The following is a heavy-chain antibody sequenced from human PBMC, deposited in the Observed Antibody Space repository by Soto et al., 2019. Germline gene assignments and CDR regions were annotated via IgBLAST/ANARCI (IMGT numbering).Heavy chain of an antibody. CDR3: ARWDFYYYYMDV. CDR2: ISSNGGST. Sequence: GGSLRLSCAASGFTFSSYAMHWVRQAPGKGLEYVSAISSNGGSTYYANSVKGRFTISRDNSKNTLYLQMGSLRAEDMAVYYCARWDFYYYYMDVWGKGTTVTVSS. V-gene: IGHV3-64*01. CDR1: GFTFSSYA. J-gene: IGHJ6*03. D-gene: IGHD1-26*01.